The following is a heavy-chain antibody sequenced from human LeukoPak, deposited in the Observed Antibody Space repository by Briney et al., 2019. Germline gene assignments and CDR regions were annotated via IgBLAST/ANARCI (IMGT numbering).Heavy chain of an antibody. CDR1: GITFSSYA. CDR3: AKVACSGGSCFSYFDY. V-gene: IGHV3-23*01. CDR2: ISGSGGST. Sequence: PGGSLRLSCAASGITFSSYAMSWFRQAPGKGLEWVSAISGSGGSTYYADSVKGRSTISRDNSKNTLYLQMNSLRAEDTAVYYCAKVACSGGSCFSYFDYWGQGTLVTVSS. D-gene: IGHD2-15*01. J-gene: IGHJ4*02.